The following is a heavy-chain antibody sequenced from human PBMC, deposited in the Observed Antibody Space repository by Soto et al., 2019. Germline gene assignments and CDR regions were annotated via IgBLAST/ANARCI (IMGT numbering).Heavy chain of an antibody. Sequence: GGSLRLSCAASGFTFSSYAMSWVRQAPGKGLEWVSAISGSGGSTYYADSVKGRFTISRGNSKNTLYLQMNSLRAEDTAVYYCAKGKVVVVPPAPFDYWGQGTLVTVSS. V-gene: IGHV3-23*01. CDR2: ISGSGGST. D-gene: IGHD2-2*01. J-gene: IGHJ4*02. CDR1: GFTFSSYA. CDR3: AKGKVVVVPPAPFDY.